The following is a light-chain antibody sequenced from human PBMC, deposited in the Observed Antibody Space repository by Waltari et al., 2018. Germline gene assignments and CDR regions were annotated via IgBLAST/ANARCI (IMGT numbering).Light chain of an antibody. CDR2: DAS. V-gene: IGKV3-20*01. CDR1: QILSNNY. Sequence: EIVLTQSPGTLSLSPGERASLSCRASQILSNNYVAWYQHKPGQAPRLLIFDASRRATGIPDRFSGSGSGTDFTLTISSLEPEDFAVYYCQKYGSTPRPFGGGTKVEIK. CDR3: QKYGSTPRP. J-gene: IGKJ4*01.